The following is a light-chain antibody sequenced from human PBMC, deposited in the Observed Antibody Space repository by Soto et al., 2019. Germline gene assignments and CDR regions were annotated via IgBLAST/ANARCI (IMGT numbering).Light chain of an antibody. CDR3: SSWTSSATQV. V-gene: IGLV2-14*01. CDR1: SSDVGGYNF. J-gene: IGLJ3*02. Sequence: QSALTQPASVSGSPGQSITISCTGTSSDVGGYNFVSWYQQHPGKAPKLIIYEVNNRPSGVSNRFFGSKSGNTASLTISGLQAEDEADYYCSSWTSSATQVLGGGTKLTVL. CDR2: EVN.